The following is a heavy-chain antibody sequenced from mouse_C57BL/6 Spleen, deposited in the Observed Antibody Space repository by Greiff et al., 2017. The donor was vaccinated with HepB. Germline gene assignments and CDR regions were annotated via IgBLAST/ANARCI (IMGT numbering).Heavy chain of an antibody. CDR2: ISYDGSN. Sequence: ESGPGLVKPSQSLSLTCSVTGYSITSGYYWNWIRQFPGNKLEWMGYISYDGSNNYNPSLKNRISITRDTSKNQFFLKLNSVTTEDTATYYCARENGSSNAMDYWGQGTSVTVSS. CDR3: ARENGSSNAMDY. CDR1: GYSITSGYY. V-gene: IGHV3-6*01. J-gene: IGHJ4*01. D-gene: IGHD1-1*01.